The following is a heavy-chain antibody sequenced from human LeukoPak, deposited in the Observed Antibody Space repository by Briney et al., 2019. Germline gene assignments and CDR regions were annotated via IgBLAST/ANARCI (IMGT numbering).Heavy chain of an antibody. Sequence: QSGRSLRPSCAVSGICLSNYGMSWVRQAAGKGLEWVAGISDSAGSTKYADSVKGRFTISRDNRKKTLFLQMHSLRAEDTAVYFCANRGLVSRVILVGFHKEAYYFDSWGQGALVTVSS. CDR2: ISDSAGST. CDR1: GICLSNYG. CDR3: ANRGLVSRVILVGFHKEAYYFDS. D-gene: IGHD3-22*01. J-gene: IGHJ4*02. V-gene: IGHV3-23*01.